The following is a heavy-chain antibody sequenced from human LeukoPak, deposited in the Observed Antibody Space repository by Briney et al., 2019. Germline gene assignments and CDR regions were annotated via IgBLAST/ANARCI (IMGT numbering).Heavy chain of an antibody. J-gene: IGHJ4*02. V-gene: IGHV3-11*01. CDR2: SGSSSDV. CDR3: SRDPRHSDY. CDR1: GFTFSDSY. Sequence: GGSLRLSCAASGFTFSDSYMTWIRQAPGKGLELLSYSGSSSDVNYIDSVRGRFTISRDNAKNSLYLHMNSLTVEDTAVYYCSRDPRHSDYWGQGTLVTVSS.